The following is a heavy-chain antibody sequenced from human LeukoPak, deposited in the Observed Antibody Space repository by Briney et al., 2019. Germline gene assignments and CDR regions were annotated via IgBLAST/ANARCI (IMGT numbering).Heavy chain of an antibody. CDR3: ASELTETRYCSSTSCPTSMDV. D-gene: IGHD2-2*01. J-gene: IGHJ6*03. V-gene: IGHV1-2*02. CDR2: INPNSGVT. Sequence: ASVKVSCKASVYTFTVYYMHWVRQAPGQGLEWMGWINPNSGVTKYAQKFQGRVTMTRDTSISTAYMELSRLRSDDTAVYYCASELTETRYCSSTSCPTSMDVWGKGTTVTVSS. CDR1: VYTFTVYY.